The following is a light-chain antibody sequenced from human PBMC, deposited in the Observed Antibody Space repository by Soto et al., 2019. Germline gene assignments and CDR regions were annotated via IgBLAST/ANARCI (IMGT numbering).Light chain of an antibody. V-gene: IGKV3-15*01. J-gene: IGKJ1*01. CDR2: GAS. Sequence: EIVMTQSPATLSVSPGERATLSCRARQSVSSNLAWYQQKPGQAPRLLIYGASTRATGIPARFSGSGSGTEFTLTISSLQSEDCAVYYCQQYDNWPRTFGQGTKLDI. CDR3: QQYDNWPRT. CDR1: QSVSSN.